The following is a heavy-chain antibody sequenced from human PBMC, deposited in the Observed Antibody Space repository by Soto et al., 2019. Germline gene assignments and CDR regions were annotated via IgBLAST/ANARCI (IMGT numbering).Heavy chain of an antibody. V-gene: IGHV1-69*06. Sequence: QVQLVQSGAEVKKPGSSVKVSCKASGGTFSSYAISWVRQAPGQGLEWMGGIIPIFGTANYAQKFQGRVTITADKSTSTAYMELSRLRSEDTAVYYCARHPVDTAMVTGRYYYYGMDVWGQGTTVTVSS. CDR2: IIPIFGTA. J-gene: IGHJ6*02. CDR3: ARHPVDTAMVTGRYYYYGMDV. CDR1: GGTFSSYA. D-gene: IGHD5-18*01.